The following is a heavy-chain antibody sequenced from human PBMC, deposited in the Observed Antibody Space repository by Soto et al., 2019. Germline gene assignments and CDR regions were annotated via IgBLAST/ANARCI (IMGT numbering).Heavy chain of an antibody. J-gene: IGHJ6*02. Sequence: PGGSLRLSCAASGFTFSSYAMHWVRQAPGKGLEWVAVISYDGSNKYYADFVKGRFTISRDNSKNTLYLQMNSLRAEDTAVYYCARVRIVATIWTRDYYYGMDVWGQGTTVTVSS. V-gene: IGHV3-30-3*01. CDR3: ARVRIVATIWTRDYYYGMDV. CDR2: ISYDGSNK. D-gene: IGHD5-12*01. CDR1: GFTFSSYA.